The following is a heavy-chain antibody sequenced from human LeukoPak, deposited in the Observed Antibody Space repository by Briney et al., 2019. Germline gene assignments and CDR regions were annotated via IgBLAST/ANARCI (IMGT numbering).Heavy chain of an antibody. CDR3: ARVGCSGGRCPEYGMDV. CDR1: GFTFSSYS. CDR2: ISSSSTYI. V-gene: IGHV3-21*01. Sequence: GGSLRLSCAASGFTFSSYSMNWVRQAPGKGLEWVSSISSSSTYIYYADSVKGRFTISRDNAKNSLYLQMNSLRVEDTAVYYCARVGCSGGRCPEYGMDVWGQGTTVTVSS. J-gene: IGHJ6*02. D-gene: IGHD2-15*01.